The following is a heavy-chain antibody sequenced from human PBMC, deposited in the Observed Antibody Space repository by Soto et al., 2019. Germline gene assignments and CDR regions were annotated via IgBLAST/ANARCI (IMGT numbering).Heavy chain of an antibody. CDR1: GGTISSGGYS. CDR2: IYHSGST. V-gene: IGHV4-30-2*01. CDR3: ARGTYYYDSSGYHNWFDP. J-gene: IGHJ5*02. D-gene: IGHD3-22*01. Sequence: QLQLQESGSGLVKPSQTLSLTCAVSGGTISSGGYSWSWIRQPPGKGLEWIGYIYHSGSTYYNPSLKSRVTIAVDRSTNQFSLKLSSVTAADTAVYYCARGTYYYDSSGYHNWFDPWGQGTLVTVSS.